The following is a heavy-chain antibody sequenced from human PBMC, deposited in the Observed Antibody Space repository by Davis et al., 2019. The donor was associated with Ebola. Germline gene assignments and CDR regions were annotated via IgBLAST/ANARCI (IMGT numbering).Heavy chain of an antibody. Sequence: SVKVSCKASGGTFSSYAISWVRQAPGQGLEWMGGIIPIFGTANYAQKFQGRVTITADESTSTAYMELSSLRSEDTAVYYCARAELRWGDRWYFDLWGRGTLVTVSS. J-gene: IGHJ2*01. V-gene: IGHV1-69*13. CDR2: IIPIFGTA. D-gene: IGHD4-23*01. CDR3: ARAELRWGDRWYFDL. CDR1: GGTFSSYA.